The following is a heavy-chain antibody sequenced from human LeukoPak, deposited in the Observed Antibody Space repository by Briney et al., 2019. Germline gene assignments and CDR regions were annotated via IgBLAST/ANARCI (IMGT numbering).Heavy chain of an antibody. V-gene: IGHV3-30-3*01. CDR1: GFTFSSYA. CDR2: ISYDGSNK. D-gene: IGHD1-1*01. CDR3: AREGHNLASFDI. J-gene: IGHJ3*02. Sequence: PGGSLRLSCAASGFTFSSYAMHWVRQAPGKGLEWVAVISYDGSNKYYADSVKGRFTISRDNSKNTLYLQMNSLRAEDTAVYYCAREGHNLASFDIWGQGTMVTVSS.